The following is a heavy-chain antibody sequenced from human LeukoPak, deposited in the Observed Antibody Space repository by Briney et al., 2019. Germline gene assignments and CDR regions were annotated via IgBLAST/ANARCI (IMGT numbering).Heavy chain of an antibody. D-gene: IGHD2-2*01. CDR2: INPDGSDI. CDR3: AYQLLPN. V-gene: IGHV3-74*01. CDR1: GFTFSTYW. Sequence: QTGGSLRLSCAASGFTFSTYWMHWVRQTPGRGLVWVSRINPDGSDILYADSVKGRFSISRDNAKNMLYLQLNSLRAEDTAVYYCAYQLLPNWGQGTLVTVSS. J-gene: IGHJ4*02.